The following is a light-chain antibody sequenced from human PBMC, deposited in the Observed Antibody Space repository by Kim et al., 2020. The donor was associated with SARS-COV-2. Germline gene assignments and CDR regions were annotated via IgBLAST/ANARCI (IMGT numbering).Light chain of an antibody. CDR3: QQSYA. CDR2: AAS. CDR1: QSINSY. Sequence: SSPPASVGDRVTISCRASQSINSYLNWYQQKPGKAPKLLIYAASSLQSGVPSRFSGSGSGTDFTLTISSLQPEDFATYYCQQSYAFGGGTKVDIK. V-gene: IGKV1-39*01. J-gene: IGKJ4*01.